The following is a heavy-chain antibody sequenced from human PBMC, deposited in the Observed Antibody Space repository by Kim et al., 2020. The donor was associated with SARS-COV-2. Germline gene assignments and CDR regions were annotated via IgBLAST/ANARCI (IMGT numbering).Heavy chain of an antibody. CDR2: ISSSGSTI. V-gene: IGHV3-11*01. CDR3: ASLYGSGSYYNVHYYYGMDV. J-gene: IGHJ6*02. Sequence: GGSLRLSCAASGFTFSDYYMSWIRQAPGKGLEWVSYISSSGSTIYYADSVKGRFTISRDNAKNSLYLQMNSLRAEDTAVYYCASLYGSGSYYNVHYYYGMDVWGQGTTVTVSS. CDR1: GFTFSDYY. D-gene: IGHD3-10*01.